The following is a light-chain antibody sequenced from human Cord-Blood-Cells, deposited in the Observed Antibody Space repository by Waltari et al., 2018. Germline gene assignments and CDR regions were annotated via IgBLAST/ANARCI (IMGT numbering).Light chain of an antibody. CDR1: SSDVGSHNL. J-gene: IGLJ3*02. CDR3: CSYAGSSTWV. V-gene: IGLV2-23*01. Sequence: QSALTQPASVSGSPGQSITISCTGTSSDVGSHNLFSWYQQHPGKAPKLRIYEGSKRPSGVSKRFSGSKSGNTASLTISGLQAEDEADYYCCSYAGSSTWVFGGGTKLTVL. CDR2: EGS.